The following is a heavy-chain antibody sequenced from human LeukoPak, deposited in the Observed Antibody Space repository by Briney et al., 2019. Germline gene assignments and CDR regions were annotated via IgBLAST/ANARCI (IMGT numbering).Heavy chain of an antibody. D-gene: IGHD5-24*01. CDR1: GGSFSGYY. CDR3: ARQILFHSERWLKFFDY. V-gene: IGHV4-34*01. CDR2: INHSGST. Sequence: LETLSLTCAVYGGSFSGYYWSWIRQPPGKGLEWIGEINHSGSTNYNPSLKSRVTISVDTSKNQFSLKLSSVTAADTAVYYCARQILFHSERWLKFFDYWGQGTLVTVSS. J-gene: IGHJ4*02.